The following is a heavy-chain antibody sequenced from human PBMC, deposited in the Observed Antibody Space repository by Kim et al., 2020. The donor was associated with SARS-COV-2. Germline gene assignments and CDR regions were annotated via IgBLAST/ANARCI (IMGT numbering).Heavy chain of an antibody. CDR1: GFTFSSYE. Sequence: GGSLRLSCAASGFTFSSYEMNWVRQAPGKGLEWVSYISSSGSTIYYADSVKGRFTISRDNAKNSLYLQMNSLRAEETDVYYCARHNAVADPYYYHGMDVWSQGTTVTVSS. V-gene: IGHV3-48*03. D-gene: IGHD6-19*01. CDR3: ARHNAVADPYYYHGMDV. CDR2: ISSSGSTI. J-gene: IGHJ6*02.